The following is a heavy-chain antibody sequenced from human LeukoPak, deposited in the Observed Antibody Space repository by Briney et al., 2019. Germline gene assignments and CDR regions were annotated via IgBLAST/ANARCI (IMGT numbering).Heavy chain of an antibody. CDR1: GYTLTELS. CDR2: FDPEDGET. Sequence: GASVKVSCKVSGYTLTELSMHWVRQAPGKGPEWMGGFDPEDGETIYAQKFQGRVTMTEDTSTDTAYMELSSLRSEDTAVYYCATDRRHGDPLQGRYWGQGTLVTVSS. J-gene: IGHJ4*02. D-gene: IGHD4-17*01. CDR3: ATDRRHGDPLQGRY. V-gene: IGHV1-24*01.